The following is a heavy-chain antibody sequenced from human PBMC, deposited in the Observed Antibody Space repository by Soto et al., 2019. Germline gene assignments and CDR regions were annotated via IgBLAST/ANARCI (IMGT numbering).Heavy chain of an antibody. CDR2: ITANNVDT. Sequence: QVQVVQSGTEVKKHGASVRVSCKTSGSTFSKYTFNWVRQAPGQGLEWIGWITANNVDTISAQRFHGRVTMTTDPSTNAAYMELRNVRGDDMAVYDWGVGVDLWFYGIDVWGQGTTVIVSS. D-gene: IGHD1-26*01. CDR3: GVGVDLWFYGIDV. J-gene: IGHJ6*02. CDR1: GSTFSKYT. V-gene: IGHV1-18*03.